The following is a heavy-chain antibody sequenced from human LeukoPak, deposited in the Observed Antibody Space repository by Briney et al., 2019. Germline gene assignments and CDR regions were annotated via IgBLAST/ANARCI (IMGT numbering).Heavy chain of an antibody. CDR3: TTGYWNAWHDGY. J-gene: IGHJ4*02. V-gene: IGHV3-15*01. Sequence: GGSLRLSCVASGFIFSDAWMSWVRQAPGKGLEWVGRIKSKADGETTDYAAPLKGRFTISRDDSKNTLYVQINSLKTEDTGVYYCTTGYWNAWHDGYWGQGALVTVSS. CDR2: IKSKADGETT. D-gene: IGHD1-1*01. CDR1: GFIFSDAW.